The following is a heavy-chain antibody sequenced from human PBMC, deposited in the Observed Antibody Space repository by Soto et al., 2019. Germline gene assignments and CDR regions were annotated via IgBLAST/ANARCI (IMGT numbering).Heavy chain of an antibody. Sequence: SETLSLTCTVSGGSVSSGSYYWSWLRQPPGKGLEWVGYIYCSGSTNYNPSLKSRVTISVDTSKNQFSLKLSSVTAADTAVYYCARVSYMCGGDCYNWFDPWGQGTLVTVSS. CDR1: GGSVSSGSYY. V-gene: IGHV4-61*01. CDR3: ARVSYMCGGDCYNWFDP. CDR2: IYCSGST. D-gene: IGHD2-21*01. J-gene: IGHJ5*02.